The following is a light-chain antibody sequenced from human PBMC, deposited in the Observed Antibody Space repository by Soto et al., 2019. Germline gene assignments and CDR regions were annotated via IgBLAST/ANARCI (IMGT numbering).Light chain of an antibody. V-gene: IGKV3-11*01. CDR3: QQRSSWPPIT. CDR2: DAS. CDR1: QSVSNY. Sequence: EVVLTQSPATLSLSPGERATLSCRASQSVSNYLAWYQQKPGQAPRLLIYDASSRATGIPDRFSGSVSGTDFPLTISSLEPEDFAVYYCQQRSSWPPITFGQGTRLEIK. J-gene: IGKJ5*01.